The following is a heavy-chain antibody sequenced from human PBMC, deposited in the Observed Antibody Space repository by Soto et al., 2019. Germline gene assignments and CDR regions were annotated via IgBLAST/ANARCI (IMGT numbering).Heavy chain of an antibody. CDR3: ARGDGDSEDGKGYLGRH. Sequence: EVQLVESGGGLVQPGESLTLSCAASGFTFSSYCMHWLRQAPGKGLVWVSRIKSDGSGTYYADFVKGRLTISRDNVTNTLYPQMNSLRVEDTAVYLCARGDGDSEDGKGYLGRHWGQGTVVPVSS. V-gene: IGHV3-74*01. CDR2: IKSDGSGT. J-gene: IGHJ4*02. D-gene: IGHD3-16*01. CDR1: GFTFSSYC.